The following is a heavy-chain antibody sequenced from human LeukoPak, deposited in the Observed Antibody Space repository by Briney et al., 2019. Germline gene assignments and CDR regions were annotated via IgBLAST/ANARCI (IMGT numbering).Heavy chain of an antibody. CDR3: ARVPVTGFRYYYYMDV. D-gene: IGHD4-11*01. CDR2: ISGSGGST. J-gene: IGHJ6*03. CDR1: GFTFSSYA. Sequence: GGSLRLSCAASGFTFSSYAMSWVRQAPGKGLEWVSAISGSGGSTYYADSVKGRFTISRDNAKNSLYLQMNSLRAEDTAVYYCARVPVTGFRYYYYMDVWGKGTTVTVSS. V-gene: IGHV3-23*01.